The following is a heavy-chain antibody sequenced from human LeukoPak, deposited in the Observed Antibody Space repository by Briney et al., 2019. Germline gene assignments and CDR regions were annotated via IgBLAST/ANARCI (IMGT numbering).Heavy chain of an antibody. J-gene: IGHJ4*02. V-gene: IGHV3-9*01. CDR1: GFTFDDYA. CDR3: AKDLHLDY. CDR2: ISWNSGSI. Sequence: PGGSLRLSCAASGFTFDDYAMHWVRQAPGKGLEWVSGISWNSGSIGYADSVKGRFTISRDNAKNSLYLQMNSLRAEDTALYYCAKDLHLDYWGQGILVTVSS. D-gene: IGHD4-11*01.